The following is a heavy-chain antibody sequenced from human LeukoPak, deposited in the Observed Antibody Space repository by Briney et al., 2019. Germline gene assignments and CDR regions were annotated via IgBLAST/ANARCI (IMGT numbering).Heavy chain of an antibody. CDR3: ARVVSSGWDTKHNWFDP. D-gene: IGHD6-19*01. CDR2: IIPIFGTA. CDR1: GGTFSSYA. Sequence: SVRVSCKASGGTFSSYAISWVRQAPGQGLEWMGGIIPIFGTANYAQKFQGRVTITADESTSTAYMELRSLRFDDTAVYYCARVVSSGWDTKHNWFDPWGQGTLVTVSS. V-gene: IGHV1-69*13. J-gene: IGHJ5*02.